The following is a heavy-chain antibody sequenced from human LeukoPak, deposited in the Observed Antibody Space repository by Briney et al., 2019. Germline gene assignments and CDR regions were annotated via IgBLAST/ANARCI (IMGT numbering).Heavy chain of an antibody. V-gene: IGHV4-59*08. CDR1: GGSISSYY. CDR3: ARLHFYGSGSYLDY. J-gene: IGHJ4*02. D-gene: IGHD3-10*01. CDR2: IYYSGSI. Sequence: SETLSLTCTVSGGSISSYYWSWIRQPPGKGLEWIGYIYYSGSINYNPSLKSRVTISVDTSKNQFSLKLRSVTAADTAVYYCARLHFYGSGSYLDYWGQGTLVTVSS.